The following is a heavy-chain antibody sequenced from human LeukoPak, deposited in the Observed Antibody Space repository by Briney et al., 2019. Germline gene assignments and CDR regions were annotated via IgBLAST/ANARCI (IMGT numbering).Heavy chain of an antibody. CDR1: GFTFNSYR. D-gene: IGHD5-18*01. CDR2: ISSSSSSI. CDR3: ARASGDIVETATMGSY. Sequence: GGSLRLSCAASGFTFNSYRMNSVRQAPGKGLEWVSSISSSSSSIYYADSVKGRFTISRDNAKNSLHLQMNSLRAEDTAVYYCARASGDIVETATMGSYWGQGTLVTVSS. V-gene: IGHV3-21*01. J-gene: IGHJ4*02.